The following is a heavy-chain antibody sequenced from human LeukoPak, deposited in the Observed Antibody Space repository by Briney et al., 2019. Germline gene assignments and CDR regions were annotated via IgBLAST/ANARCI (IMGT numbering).Heavy chain of an antibody. V-gene: IGHV4-59*12. CDR3: ARVGDGGIAALLDY. D-gene: IGHD6-6*01. CDR2: IYHSGST. Sequence: PSETLSLTCTVSGGSISSYYWSWIRQPPGKGLEWIGEIYHSGSTNYNPSLKSRVTISVDKSKNQFSLKLSSVTAADTAVYYCARVGDGGIAALLDYWGQGTLVTVSS. J-gene: IGHJ4*02. CDR1: GGSISSYY.